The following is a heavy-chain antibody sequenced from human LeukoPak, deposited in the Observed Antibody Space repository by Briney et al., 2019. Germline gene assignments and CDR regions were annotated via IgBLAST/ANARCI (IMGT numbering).Heavy chain of an antibody. CDR3: ARRRSGIGYYYYMDV. D-gene: IGHD3-10*01. Sequence: QPGGSLRLSCAASGFTFSSYEMNWVRQAPGKGLEWVSYISSSGSTIYYADSVKGRFTISRDNAKNSLYLQMNSLRAEDTAVYYCARRRSGIGYYYYMDVWGKGTTVTVSS. V-gene: IGHV3-48*03. CDR2: ISSSGSTI. CDR1: GFTFSSYE. J-gene: IGHJ6*03.